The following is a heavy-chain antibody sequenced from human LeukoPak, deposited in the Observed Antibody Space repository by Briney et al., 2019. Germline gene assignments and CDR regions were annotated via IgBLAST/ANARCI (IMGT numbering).Heavy chain of an antibody. CDR1: GYSISSGYY. Sequence: SETLSLTCTVSGYSISSGYYWGWIRQPPGKGLEWIGSIYHSGSTYYNPSLKSRVTISVDTSKNQSSLKLSSETAADTAVYYCARVPGYSYGFDYWGQGTLVTVSS. J-gene: IGHJ4*02. V-gene: IGHV4-38-2*02. D-gene: IGHD5-18*01. CDR3: ARVPGYSYGFDY. CDR2: IYHSGST.